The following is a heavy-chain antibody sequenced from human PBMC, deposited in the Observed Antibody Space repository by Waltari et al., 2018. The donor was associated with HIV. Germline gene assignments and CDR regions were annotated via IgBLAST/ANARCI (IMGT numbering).Heavy chain of an antibody. D-gene: IGHD6-13*01. CDR3: ASPETGIAAAGTFDY. Sequence: QVQLVQSGAEVKKPGASVKVSCKASGYTFTSYAMHWVRQAPGQRLEWMGWRNAGNGNTKYSQKFQGRVTITRDTSASTAYMELSSLRSEDTAVYYCASPETGIAAAGTFDYWGQGTLVTVSS. CDR1: GYTFTSYA. V-gene: IGHV1-3*01. J-gene: IGHJ4*02. CDR2: RNAGNGNT.